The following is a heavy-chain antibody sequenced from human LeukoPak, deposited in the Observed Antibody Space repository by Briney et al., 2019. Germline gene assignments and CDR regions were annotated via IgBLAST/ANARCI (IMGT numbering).Heavy chain of an antibody. D-gene: IGHD1-26*01. CDR1: GFTFSSYW. V-gene: IGHV3-7*01. CDR3: AREVVGSLDY. CDR2: IKGDESAR. Sequence: GGSLRLSCAASGFTFSSYWMAWVRQAPGKGLEWVANIKGDESARHQADSVKGRFTISRDNTRDSLYLQMTNLRGDDTAVYYCAREVVGSLDYWAQGTLDTVSS. J-gene: IGHJ4*02.